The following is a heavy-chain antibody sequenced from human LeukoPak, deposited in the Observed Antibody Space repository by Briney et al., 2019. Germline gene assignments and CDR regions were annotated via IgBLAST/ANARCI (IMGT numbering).Heavy chain of an antibody. J-gene: IGHJ6*02. Sequence: SETLSLTCTVSGVSITTYYWSWIRQPPGKGLEWIGFIYYSGNTNYNPSLKSRVTISVDTSKNQFSLKLSSVTAADTAVYYCARKMSVVTARYYYYYGMDVWGQGTTVTVSS. CDR3: ARKMSVVTARYYYYYGMDV. CDR2: IYYSGNT. CDR1: GVSITTYY. D-gene: IGHD2-21*02. V-gene: IGHV4-59*01.